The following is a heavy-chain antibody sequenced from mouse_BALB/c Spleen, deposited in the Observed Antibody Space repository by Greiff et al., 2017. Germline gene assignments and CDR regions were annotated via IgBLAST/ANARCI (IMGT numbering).Heavy chain of an antibody. D-gene: IGHD1-1*01. CDR2: IYPGSGST. J-gene: IGHJ4*01. Sequence: LQQPGSELVRPGASVKLSCKASGYTFTSYWMHWVKQRHGQGLEWIGNIYPGSGSTNYDEKFKSKGTLTVDTSSSTAYMHLSSLTSEDSAVYYCTRSITTVVAGYAMDYWGQGTSVTVSS. V-gene: IGHV1S22*01. CDR1: GYTFTSYW. CDR3: TRSITTVVAGYAMDY.